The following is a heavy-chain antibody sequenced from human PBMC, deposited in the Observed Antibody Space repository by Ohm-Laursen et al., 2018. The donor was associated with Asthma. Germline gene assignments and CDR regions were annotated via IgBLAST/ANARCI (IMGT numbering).Heavy chain of an antibody. CDR1: GYTFTSYG. D-gene: IGHD3-16*01. J-gene: IGHJ6*02. V-gene: IGHV1-18*01. CDR3: ARVFLGGDYDYYYGMDV. CDR2: ISAYNGNT. Sequence: GASVKVSCKASGYTFTSYGISWVRQAPGQGLEWMGWISAYNGNTNYAQKLQGRVTMTTDTSTSTAYMELRSLRSDDTAVYYCARVFLGGDYDYYYGMDVWGQGTTVTVSS.